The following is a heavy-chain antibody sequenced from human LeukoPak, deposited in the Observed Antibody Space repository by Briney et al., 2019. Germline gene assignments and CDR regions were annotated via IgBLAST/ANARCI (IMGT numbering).Heavy chain of an antibody. CDR2: ISGSGGST. J-gene: IGHJ4*02. CDR3: AKDTMIVVVSHDY. CDR1: GFTFSSYA. Sequence: PGGSLRLSCAGSGFTFSSYAMSWVRQAPGKGLEWVSAISGSGGSTYYADSVKGRFTISRDNSKNTLYLQMNSLRAEDTAVYYCAKDTMIVVVSHDYWGQGTLVTVSS. D-gene: IGHD3-22*01. V-gene: IGHV3-23*01.